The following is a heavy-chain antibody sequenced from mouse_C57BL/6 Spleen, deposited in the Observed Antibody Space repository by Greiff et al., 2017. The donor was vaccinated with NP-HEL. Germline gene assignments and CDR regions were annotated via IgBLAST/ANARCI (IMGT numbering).Heavy chain of an antibody. J-gene: IGHJ2*01. D-gene: IGHD1-1*01. CDR2: IDPSDSET. Sequence: QVQLQQPGAELVRPGSSVKLSCKASGYTFTSYWMHWVKQRPIQGLEWIGNIDPSDSETHYNQKFKDKATLTVDKSSSPAYMQLSSLTSEDSAVYYCARGGVYGSSYFYFDYWGQGTTLTVSS. CDR1: GYTFTSYW. CDR3: ARGGVYGSSYFYFDY. V-gene: IGHV1-52*01.